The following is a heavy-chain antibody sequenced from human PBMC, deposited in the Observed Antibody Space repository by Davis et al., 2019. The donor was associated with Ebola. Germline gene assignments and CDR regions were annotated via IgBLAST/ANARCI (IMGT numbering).Heavy chain of an antibody. CDR3: AREGWERSGWYWGHFDY. CDR1: GGSISSYY. Sequence: MPSAPLSPTFTLPGGSISSYYWSWIRQPPGKGLEWTGYIYYIGSTNYNPSLNSRVTISVDTSKNQFSLQLNSVTPEDTAVYYCAREGWERSGWYWGHFDYWGQGTLVTVSS. CDR2: IYYIGST. J-gene: IGHJ4*02. D-gene: IGHD6-19*01. V-gene: IGHV4-59*12.